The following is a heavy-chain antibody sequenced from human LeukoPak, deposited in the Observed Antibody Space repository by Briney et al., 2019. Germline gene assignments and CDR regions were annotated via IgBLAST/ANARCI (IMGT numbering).Heavy chain of an antibody. J-gene: IGHJ4*02. CDR2: IYYSGST. Sequence: SQTLSLTCTVSGGSISSGGYYWCWIRQHPGKGLEWIGYIYYSGSTYYNPSLKSRVTISVDTSKNQFSLKLSSVTAADTAVYYCARDGPRGIPFDYWGQGTLVTVSS. CDR1: GGSISSGGYY. CDR3: ARDGPRGIPFDY. D-gene: IGHD6-13*01. V-gene: IGHV4-31*03.